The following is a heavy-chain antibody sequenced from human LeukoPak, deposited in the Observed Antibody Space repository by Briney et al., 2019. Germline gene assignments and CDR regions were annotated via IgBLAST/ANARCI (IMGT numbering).Heavy chain of an antibody. CDR3: ARRSSRYFDPPYYYYYYMDV. CDR1: GGSISSYY. D-gene: IGHD3-9*01. J-gene: IGHJ6*03. Sequence: SETLSLTCTVSGGSISSYYWSWIRQPPGKGLEWIGYIYYSGSTNYNPSLKSRVTISVDTSKNQFSLKLSSVTAADTAVYYCARRSSRYFDPPYYYYYYMDVWGKGTTVTVSS. V-gene: IGHV4-59*01. CDR2: IYYSGST.